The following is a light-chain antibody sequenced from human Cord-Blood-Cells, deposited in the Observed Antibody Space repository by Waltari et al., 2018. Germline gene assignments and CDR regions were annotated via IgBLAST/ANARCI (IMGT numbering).Light chain of an antibody. CDR3: QQCYSNPPT. CDR2: AAS. Sequence: RQITQYPSSLSPYVGDRVTLTCRASQGISSYLDWYQQKPGKAPKSLIYAASSLQSGVPSKFSGSGSGTDFTLTISSLQPEDFATYYCQQCYSNPPTFGQGTRLEIK. J-gene: IGKJ5*01. V-gene: IGKV1-16*02. CDR1: QGISSY.